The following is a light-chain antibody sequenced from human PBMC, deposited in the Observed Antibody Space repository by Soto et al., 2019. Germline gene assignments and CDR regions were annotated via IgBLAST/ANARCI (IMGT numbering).Light chain of an antibody. J-gene: IGKJ1*01. CDR2: WAS. V-gene: IGKV4-1*01. CDR1: QSVLYSSNNKNY. Sequence: DIVMTQSPDSLAVSLGERATINCKSSQSVLYSSNNKNYLAWYQQKPGRPPKLLIYWASTRESGVPDRFSGSGSGTDFTLTISSLQAEDVAVYYCQQYHNTPPWTFGQGTKVEIK. CDR3: QQYHNTPPWT.